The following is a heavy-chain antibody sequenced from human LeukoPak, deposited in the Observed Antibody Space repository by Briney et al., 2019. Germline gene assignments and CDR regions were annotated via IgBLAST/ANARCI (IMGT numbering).Heavy chain of an antibody. CDR2: IYYSGST. D-gene: IGHD4-23*01. Sequence: PSETLSLTCTLFGGSISSSSYYWGWIRQPPGKGREWIGSIYYSGSTYYNPSLKSRVTISVATSKNQSSLKLSSVTAADTALYYCARGLYYGGYYFAYWGQGTLVTASS. J-gene: IGHJ4*02. V-gene: IGHV4-39*01. CDR3: ARGLYYGGYYFAY. CDR1: GGSISSSSYY.